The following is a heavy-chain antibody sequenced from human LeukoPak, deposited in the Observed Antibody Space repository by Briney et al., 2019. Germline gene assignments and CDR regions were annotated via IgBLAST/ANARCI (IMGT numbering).Heavy chain of an antibody. CDR3: ARDSLYGVVDY. CDR1: GYTFTSYY. D-gene: IGHD4-17*01. Sequence: GASVTVSCTASGYTFTSYYMHWVRQAPGQGLEWMGIINPSGGSTSYAQKFQGRVTMTRDTSTSTVYMELSSLRSEDTAVYYCARDSLYGVVDYWGQGTLVTVSS. J-gene: IGHJ4*02. CDR2: INPSGGST. V-gene: IGHV1-46*01.